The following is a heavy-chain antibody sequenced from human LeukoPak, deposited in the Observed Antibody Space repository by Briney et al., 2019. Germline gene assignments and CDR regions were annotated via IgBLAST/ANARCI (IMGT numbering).Heavy chain of an antibody. CDR1: GFTFSSYS. J-gene: IGHJ6*02. CDR2: ISSSSSYI. CDR3: ARGELPYGMDV. V-gene: IGHV3-21*01. Sequence: GGSLRLSCAASGFTFSSYSMNWVRQAPEKGLEWVSSISSSSSYIYYADSVKGRFTISRDNAKNSLYLQMNSLRAEDTAVYYCARGELPYGMDVWGQGTTVTVSS. D-gene: IGHD1-26*01.